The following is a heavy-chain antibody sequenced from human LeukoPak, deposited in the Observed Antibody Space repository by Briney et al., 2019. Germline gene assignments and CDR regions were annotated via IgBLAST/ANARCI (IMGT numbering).Heavy chain of an antibody. D-gene: IGHD3-10*01. V-gene: IGHV3-23*01. CDR1: GFTFSSYA. Sequence: GGSLRLSCAASGFTFSSYAMTWVRQPPGKGLEWVSIISGSGGSTYYADSVKGRFAISRDNSKNTLYLQMNSLRAEDTAVYYCAKELTLLLWLGELILDAYDYWGQGTLVTVSS. CDR3: AKELTLLLWLGELILDAYDY. J-gene: IGHJ4*02. CDR2: ISGSGGST.